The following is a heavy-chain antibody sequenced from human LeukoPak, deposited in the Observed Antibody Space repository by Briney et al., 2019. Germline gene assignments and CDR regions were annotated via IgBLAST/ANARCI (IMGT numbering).Heavy chain of an antibody. CDR2: INPSGGST. J-gene: IGHJ5*02. D-gene: IGHD1-26*01. V-gene: IGHV1-46*01. Sequence: ASVKVSCKASGYTFTSYYMHWVRQAPGQGLEWMGIINPSGGSTSYAQKFQGGVTMTRDMSTSTDYMELSSLRSEDTAIYYCARDNSVGDNAWWFDPWGQGTLVTVSS. CDR3: ARDNSVGDNAWWFDP. CDR1: GYTFTSYY.